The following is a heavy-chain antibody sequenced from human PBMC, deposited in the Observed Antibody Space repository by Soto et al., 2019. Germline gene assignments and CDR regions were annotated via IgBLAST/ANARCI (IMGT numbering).Heavy chain of an antibody. CDR1: RMPLTTSGMC. J-gene: IGHJ5*02. Sequence: SGPTLVNRFKSLTQTCTLSRMPLTTSGMCVSWIRQPPGKALEWLARLDWEDDKYYSTSLRTRLTISKDASKNQVVLTMTNMDPVDTATYDCALNNTEYTEIDPWGLENLLTISS. CDR3: ALNNTEYTEIDP. V-gene: IGHV2-70*11. CDR2: LDWEDDK. D-gene: IGHD5-18*01.